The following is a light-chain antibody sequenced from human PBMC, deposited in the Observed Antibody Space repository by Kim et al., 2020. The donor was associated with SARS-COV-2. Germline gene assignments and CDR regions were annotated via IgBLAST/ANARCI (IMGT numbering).Light chain of an antibody. CDR2: AAT. V-gene: IGKV1-9*01. CDR3: QQLNSYPST. J-gene: IGKJ4*01. Sequence: SVRDRVTSTCRASQGIASYLAWYQQKPGKAPKLLMYAATTLLSGVPPRFSGSGSGTDFTLTITSLQPEDFATYFCQQLNSYPSTFGGGTKVDIK. CDR1: QGIASY.